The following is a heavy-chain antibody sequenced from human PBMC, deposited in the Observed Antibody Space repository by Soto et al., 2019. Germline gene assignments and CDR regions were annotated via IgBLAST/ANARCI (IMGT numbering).Heavy chain of an antibody. V-gene: IGHV1-24*01. Sequence: GASVKVSCKISGHTLTEFSIHWVRQAPGKGLEWMGGFDPEGGGAIYAQKWHGRVTVTEDTVTDTVYMELTSLRSEDTAVYYCARGFAYSNHAFWRYYLDYWGKRALVTVS. CDR3: ARGFAYSNHAFWRYYLDY. CDR2: FDPEGGGA. J-gene: IGHJ4*02. D-gene: IGHD3-3*01. CDR1: GHTLTEFS.